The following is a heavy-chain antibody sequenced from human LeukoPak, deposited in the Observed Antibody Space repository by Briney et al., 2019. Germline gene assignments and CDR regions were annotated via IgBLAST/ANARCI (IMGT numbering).Heavy chain of an antibody. D-gene: IGHD3-22*01. J-gene: IGHJ4*02. CDR2: ISAYNGNT. Sequence: ASVKVSCTASGYIFISYGISWVRQAPGQGLEWMGWISAYNGNTKYAQKLQGRVTMTTDTSTSTAYMELRSLRSDDTAVYYCARDVRGIVGMDYFDYWGQGTLVTVSS. CDR3: ARDVRGIVGMDYFDY. V-gene: IGHV1-18*01. CDR1: GYIFISYG.